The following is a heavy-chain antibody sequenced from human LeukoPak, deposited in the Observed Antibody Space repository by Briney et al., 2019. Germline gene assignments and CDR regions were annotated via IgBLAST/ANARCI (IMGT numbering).Heavy chain of an antibody. CDR3: ARVRYSSGWYASYYYYYMDV. D-gene: IGHD6-19*01. Sequence: ASVKVSCKASGYTFTSYGISWVRQAPGQGLEWMGWISAYNGNTNYAQKLQGRVTMTTDTSTSTAYMELRSLRSDDTAVYYCARVRYSSGWYASYYYYYMDVWGKGTTVTISS. CDR2: ISAYNGNT. J-gene: IGHJ6*03. V-gene: IGHV1-18*01. CDR1: GYTFTSYG.